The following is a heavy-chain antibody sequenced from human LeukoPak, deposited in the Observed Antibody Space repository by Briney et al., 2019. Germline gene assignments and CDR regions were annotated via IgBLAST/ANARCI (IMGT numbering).Heavy chain of an antibody. J-gene: IGHJ4*02. CDR3: AKDHYWSIDY. D-gene: IGHD3-3*01. V-gene: IGHV3-53*01. Sequence: GGSLRPSCAASGFTVSSNYMSWVRQAPGKGLEWVSVIYSGGSTYYADSVKGRFTISRDNSKNTLYLQMNSLRAEDTGVYYCAKDHYWSIDYWGRGTLVTVSS. CDR2: IYSGGST. CDR1: GFTVSSNY.